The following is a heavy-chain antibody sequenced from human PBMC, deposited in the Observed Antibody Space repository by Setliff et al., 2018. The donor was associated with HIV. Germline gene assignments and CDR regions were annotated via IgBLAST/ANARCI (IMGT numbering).Heavy chain of an antibody. J-gene: IGHJ3*02. D-gene: IGHD6-19*01. V-gene: IGHV5-51*01. CDR3: ARHSSNGWYSDHDAFDI. CDR1: GYSFTNYW. Sequence: GESLKISCKGSGYSFTNYWIGWVRQMPGKGLEWMGIIYPADSDTRYSPSFQGQVTISADKSISTAYLQWSSLKASDTAMYYCARHSSNGWYSDHDAFDIWGQGTMVTVSS. CDR2: IYPADSDT.